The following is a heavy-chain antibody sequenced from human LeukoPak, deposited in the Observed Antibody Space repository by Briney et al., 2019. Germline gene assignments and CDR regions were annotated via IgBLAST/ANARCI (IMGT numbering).Heavy chain of an antibody. CDR2: INGRGNYV. CDR1: GFTFSDYF. V-gene: IGHV3-11*06. CDR3: ARSGIGATEIDY. Sequence: PGGSLRLSCAASGFTFSDYFMSWVRQAPGKGLEWLSYINGRGNYVDYAESLKGRITISRGNAKNSLYLQMNSLRAEDTAVYYCARSGIGATEIDYWGQGTLVTVSS. J-gene: IGHJ4*02. D-gene: IGHD6-13*01.